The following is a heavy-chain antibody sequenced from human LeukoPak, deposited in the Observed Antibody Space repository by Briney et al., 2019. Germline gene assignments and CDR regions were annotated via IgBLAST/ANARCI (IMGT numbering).Heavy chain of an antibody. Sequence: GGSLRLSCAASGFTVSSNYMSWVRQAPGKGLEWVSVIYSGGSTYYADSVKGRFTISRDNSKNTLYLQMNSLRAEDTAVYYSARSHPQFDAFDIWGQGTMVTVSS. CDR3: ARSHPQFDAFDI. CDR2: IYSGGST. V-gene: IGHV3-53*01. CDR1: GFTVSSNY. J-gene: IGHJ3*02. D-gene: IGHD5-24*01.